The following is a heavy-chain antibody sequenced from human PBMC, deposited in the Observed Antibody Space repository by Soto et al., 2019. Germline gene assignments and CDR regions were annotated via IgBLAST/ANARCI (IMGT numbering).Heavy chain of an antibody. J-gene: IGHJ6*02. CDR3: AKDVVVGATTGLGDYYYYYGMDV. CDR2: ISYDGSNK. CDR1: GFTFSSYG. V-gene: IGHV3-30*18. D-gene: IGHD1-26*01. Sequence: QVQLVESGGGVVQPGRSLRLSCAASGFTFSSYGMHWVRQAPGKGLEWVAVISYDGSNKYYADSVKGRFTISRDNSKSTLYLQMNSLRAEDTAVYYCAKDVVVGATTGLGDYYYYYGMDVWGQGTTVTVSS.